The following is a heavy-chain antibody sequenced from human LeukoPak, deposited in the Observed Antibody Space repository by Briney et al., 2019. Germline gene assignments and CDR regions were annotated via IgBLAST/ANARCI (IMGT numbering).Heavy chain of an antibody. J-gene: IGHJ3*02. CDR3: ARVDIEKDAFDI. D-gene: IGHD3-9*01. V-gene: IGHV3-33*01. CDR1: GFTFNTYG. CDR2: IWYDGSIK. Sequence: GGSLRLSCAASGFTFNTYGMNWVRQAPGKGLEWVAVIWYDGSIKYYADSVKGLFTISRDNSKNTLYLQMNSLRAEDTAVYYCARVDIEKDAFDIWGQGTMVTVSS.